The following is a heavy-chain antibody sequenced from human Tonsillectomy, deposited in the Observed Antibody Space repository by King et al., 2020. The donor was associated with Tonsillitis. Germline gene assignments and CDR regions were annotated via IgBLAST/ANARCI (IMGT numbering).Heavy chain of an antibody. D-gene: IGHD4-11*01. CDR3: AREDFSSKYFDY. V-gene: IGHV1-69*04. CDR2: IIPILAIA. J-gene: IGHJ4*02. Sequence: QLVQSGAEVKKPGSSVKVSCKASGGTFSNYAVSWVRQAPGQGLEWMGRIIPILAIANSAQKFQGRVTITADKSTSTVYIALSSLRSEDTALYYCAREDFSSKYFDYWGQGTLVTVSS. CDR1: GGTFSNYA.